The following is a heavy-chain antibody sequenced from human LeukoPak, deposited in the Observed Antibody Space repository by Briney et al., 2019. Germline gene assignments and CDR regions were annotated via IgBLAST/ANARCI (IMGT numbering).Heavy chain of an antibody. Sequence: PGGSLRLSCAASGFTLSSYAMSWVRQAPGKGLEWVSAISGSGGSTYYADSVKGRFTISRDNSKNTLYLQMNSLRAEDTAVYYCAKDRSYYDFWSGYENYYYYYMDVWGKGTTVTVSS. V-gene: IGHV3-23*01. CDR1: GFTLSSYA. CDR3: AKDRSYYDFWSGYENYYYYYMDV. D-gene: IGHD3-3*01. CDR2: ISGSGGST. J-gene: IGHJ6*03.